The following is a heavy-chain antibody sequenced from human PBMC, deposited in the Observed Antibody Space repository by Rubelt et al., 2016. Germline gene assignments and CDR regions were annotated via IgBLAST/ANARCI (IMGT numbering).Heavy chain of an antibody. CDR3: ARDNGDGDYLV. D-gene: IGHD4-17*01. CDR1: GYTFTSYA. J-gene: IGHJ4*02. V-gene: IGHV7-4-1*02. CDR2: INTNTGNP. Sequence: QVQLVQSGAEVKKPGASVKVSCKASGYTFTSYAMNWVRQAPGQGLEWMGWINTNTGNPTYGQGFTGRVVLSLDTSVRTAYLQSSSLKAEDTAVYYGARDNGDGDYLVWGQGTLVTVSS.